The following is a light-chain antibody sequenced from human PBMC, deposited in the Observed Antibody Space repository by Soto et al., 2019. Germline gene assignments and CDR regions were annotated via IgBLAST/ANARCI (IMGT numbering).Light chain of an antibody. J-gene: IGKJ1*01. CDR1: QSITNW. Sequence: DIQMTQSPSALSASVGDRVTITCRASQSITNWLAWYQQKPGKAPKVLIYDASSFKSGVPSRFRGSGSGTEFTLTISSLKPDEFATDYCQQYYTYWTVGQGNKGEIK. V-gene: IGKV1-5*01. CDR3: QQYYTYWT. CDR2: DAS.